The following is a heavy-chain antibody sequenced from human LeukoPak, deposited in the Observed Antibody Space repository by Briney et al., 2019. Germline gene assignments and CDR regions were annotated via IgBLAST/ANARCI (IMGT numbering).Heavy chain of an antibody. CDR1: GFTFNNYG. V-gene: IGHV3-30*18. CDR3: ANDIILTGDC. CDR2: ISYDGSNK. J-gene: IGHJ4*02. D-gene: IGHD3-3*01. Sequence: PGGSLRLSCAASGFTFNNYGMHWVRQAPGKGLEWVAVISYDGSNKYYTDSVKGRFTISRDNSKDTLYLQMNSLRPEDTAVYYCANDIILTGDCWGQGTLVTVSS.